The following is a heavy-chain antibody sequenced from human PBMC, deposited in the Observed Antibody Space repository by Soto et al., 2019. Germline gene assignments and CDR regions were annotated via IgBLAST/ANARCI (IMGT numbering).Heavy chain of an antibody. V-gene: IGHV3-33*08. CDR3: ARVRADLPIHCSSTSCYILGAFDI. CDR2: IWYDGSNK. CDR1: GFTFSSYG. D-gene: IGHD2-2*02. Sequence: GGSLRLSCAASGFTFSSYGMHWVRQAPGKGLEWVAVIWYDGSNKYYADSVKGRFTISRDNSKNTLYLQMNSLRAEDTAVYYCARVRADLPIHCSSTSCYILGAFDIWGQGTMVTVSS. J-gene: IGHJ3*02.